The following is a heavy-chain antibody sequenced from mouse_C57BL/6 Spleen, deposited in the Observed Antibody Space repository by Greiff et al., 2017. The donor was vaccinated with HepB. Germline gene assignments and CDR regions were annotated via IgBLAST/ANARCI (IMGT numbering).Heavy chain of an antibody. CDR2: INPGSGGT. Sequence: VKLVESGAELVRPGTSVKVSCKASGYAFTNYLIEWVKQRPGQGLEWIGVINPGSGGTNYNEKFKGKATLTADKYSSTAYMQLSSLTSEDSAVYFCGRKDYYYGSNHYAMDYWGQGTSVTVSS. J-gene: IGHJ4*01. CDR3: GRKDYYYGSNHYAMDY. D-gene: IGHD1-1*01. CDR1: GYAFTNYL. V-gene: IGHV1-54*01.